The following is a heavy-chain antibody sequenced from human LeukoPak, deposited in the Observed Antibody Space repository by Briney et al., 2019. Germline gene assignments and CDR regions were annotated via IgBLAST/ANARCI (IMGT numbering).Heavy chain of an antibody. J-gene: IGHJ4*02. CDR2: IRDKGSGGTT. CDR3: ARMKRKDYYDRSGYYRVFDY. CDR1: GFTFGDYA. V-gene: IGHV3-49*04. Sequence: GGSLRLSCKASGFTFGDYAMSWVRQAPGKGLEWVSFIRDKGSGGTTEYAASVQGRFIISRDDSKSNTYLQMNSLKTEDTAVYYCARMKRKDYYDRSGYYRVFDYWGQGTLVTVSS. D-gene: IGHD3-22*01.